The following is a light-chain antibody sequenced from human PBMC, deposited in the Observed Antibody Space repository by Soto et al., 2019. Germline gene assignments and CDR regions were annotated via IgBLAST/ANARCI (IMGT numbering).Light chain of an antibody. J-gene: IGLJ1*01. CDR3: ASYAGRYTWV. V-gene: IGLV2-11*01. CDR1: SSDVGGYNS. CDR2: DVT. Sequence: QSALTQPRSVSGSPGQSVTISCSGTSSDVGGYNSVSWYQQHPGRAPKLMIYDVTKWPSGVPDRFSGSESGNTASLTISGLRAEDEADYYCASYAGRYTWVFGTGTKLTVL.